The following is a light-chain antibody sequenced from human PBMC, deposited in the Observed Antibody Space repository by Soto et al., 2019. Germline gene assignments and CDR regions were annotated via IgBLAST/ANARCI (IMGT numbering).Light chain of an antibody. V-gene: IGLV2-14*03. CDR2: DVS. CDR1: KNDVGAYTY. J-gene: IGLJ1*01. CDR3: SSYTTSTTRV. Sequence: THPPSVSGAPGQSVTISPPGTKNDVGAYTYVSWYQHHPGNAPKLLIYDVSTRPSGVSNRFSGSKSGNTASLTISGLQAEDEADYYRSSYTTSTTRVFGTGTKVTVL.